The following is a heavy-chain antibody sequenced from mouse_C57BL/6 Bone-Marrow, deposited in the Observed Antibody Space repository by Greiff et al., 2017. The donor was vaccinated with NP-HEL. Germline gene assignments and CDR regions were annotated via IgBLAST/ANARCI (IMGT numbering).Heavy chain of an antibody. Sequence: QVQLQQPGAELVKPGASVKMSCKASGYTFTSYWITWVKQRPGQGLEWIGDIYPGSGSTNYNEKFKSKATLTVDTSSSTAYMQLSSLTSEDSAVYYCARAFGDYDYDGFAYWGQGTLVTVSA. CDR3: ARAFGDYDYDGFAY. D-gene: IGHD2-4*01. CDR2: IYPGSGST. J-gene: IGHJ3*01. CDR1: GYTFTSYW. V-gene: IGHV1-55*01.